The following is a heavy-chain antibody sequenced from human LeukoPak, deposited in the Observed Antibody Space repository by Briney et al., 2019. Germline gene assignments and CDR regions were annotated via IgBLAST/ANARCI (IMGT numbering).Heavy chain of an antibody. CDR2: INAGNGNT. D-gene: IGHD3-22*01. CDR1: GYTFTSYA. CDR3: ARGGWAYYDSSGYFWFDP. Sequence: ASVKVSCTASGYTFTSYAMHWVRQAPGQRLEWMGWINAGNGNTKYSQEFQGRVTITRDTSASTAYMELSSLRSEDMAVYYCARGGWAYYDSSGYFWFDPWGQGTLVTVSS. V-gene: IGHV1-3*03. J-gene: IGHJ5*02.